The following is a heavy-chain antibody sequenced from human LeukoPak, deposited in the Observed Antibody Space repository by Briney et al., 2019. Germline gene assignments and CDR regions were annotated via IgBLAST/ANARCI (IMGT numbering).Heavy chain of an antibody. J-gene: IGHJ6*03. CDR2: IYYSGST. Sequence: SETLSLTCTVSGDSISSNSYYWGWIRQPPGKGLEYIGSIYYSGSTYYNPSLKSRVTISVDTSKNQFSLKLSSVTAADTAVYYCARHVVAAAGRMDVWGKGTTVTISS. CDR1: GDSISSNSYY. D-gene: IGHD6-13*01. CDR3: ARHVVAAAGRMDV. V-gene: IGHV4-39*01.